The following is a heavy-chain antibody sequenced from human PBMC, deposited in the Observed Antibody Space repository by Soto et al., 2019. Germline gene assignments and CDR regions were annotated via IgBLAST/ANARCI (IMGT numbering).Heavy chain of an antibody. D-gene: IGHD2-21*02. CDR3: ARQRTSVVTQAYFDV. J-gene: IGHJ4*02. Sequence: SETLSVTCTVTGESISSRSYYWVWSRQPPGKGLEWLGSISYSGSTYNNPSLRSRVSMSIDTSKDQLSMKLKSVTAADTALYFCARQRTSVVTQAYFDVWGPGSLVTVSS. V-gene: IGHV4-39*01. CDR2: ISYSGST. CDR1: GESISSRSYY.